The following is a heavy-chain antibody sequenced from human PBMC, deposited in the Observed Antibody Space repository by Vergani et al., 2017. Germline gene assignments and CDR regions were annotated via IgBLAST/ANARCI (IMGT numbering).Heavy chain of an antibody. D-gene: IGHD4-11*01. Sequence: QVQLVQSGAEVKKPGSSVKVSCKASGGTFSSYTISWVRQAPGQGLEWMGRIIPILGIANYAQKFQGRVTITADKSTSTAYMELSSLRSADTAVYYCARVSLQFGQNNWFDPWGQGTLVTVSS. CDR3: ARVSLQFGQNNWFDP. CDR2: IIPILGIA. V-gene: IGHV1-69*02. CDR1: GGTFSSYT. J-gene: IGHJ5*02.